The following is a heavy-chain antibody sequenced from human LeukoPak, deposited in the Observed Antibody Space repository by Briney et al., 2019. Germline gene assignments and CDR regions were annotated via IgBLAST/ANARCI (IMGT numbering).Heavy chain of an antibody. D-gene: IGHD4-17*01. CDR1: GGSFSGYY. Sequence: SETLSLTCAVYGGSFSGYYWSWIRQPPGKGLEWIGEINHSGSTNYNPSLKSRVTISVDTSKNQFSLKLSSVTAADTAVYYCAPPPYGDYGSRMYGMDVWGQGTTVTVSS. CDR2: INHSGST. J-gene: IGHJ6*02. V-gene: IGHV4-34*01. CDR3: APPPYGDYGSRMYGMDV.